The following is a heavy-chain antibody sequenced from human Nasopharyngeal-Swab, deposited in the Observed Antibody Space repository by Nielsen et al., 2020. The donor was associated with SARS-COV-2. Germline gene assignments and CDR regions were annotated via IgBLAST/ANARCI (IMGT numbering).Heavy chain of an antibody. Sequence: SGSTLVKPTETLTLTCTVSGFSLSNARMGVSWIRQPPGKALEWLAHIFSNDEKSYSTSLKSRLTISKDTSKSQVVLTMTNMDPVDTATYYCARMGHYYYGMDVWGQGTTVTVSS. CDR2: IFSNDEK. CDR1: GFSLSNARMG. CDR3: ARMGHYYYGMDV. V-gene: IGHV2-26*01. J-gene: IGHJ6*02.